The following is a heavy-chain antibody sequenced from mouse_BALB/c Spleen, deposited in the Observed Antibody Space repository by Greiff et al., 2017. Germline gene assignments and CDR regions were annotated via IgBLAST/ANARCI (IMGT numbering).Heavy chain of an antibody. D-gene: IGHD2-1*01. V-gene: IGHV1S22*01. CDR1: GYTFTSYW. Sequence: LQQPGSELVRPGASVKLSCKASGYTFTSYWMHWVKQRHGQGLEWIGNIYPGSGSTNYDEKFKSKGTLTVDTSSSTAYMHLSSLTSEDSAVYYCTRGGNYFRYFEVWGAGTTVTVSS. CDR2: IYPGSGST. CDR3: TRGGNYFRYFEV. J-gene: IGHJ1*01.